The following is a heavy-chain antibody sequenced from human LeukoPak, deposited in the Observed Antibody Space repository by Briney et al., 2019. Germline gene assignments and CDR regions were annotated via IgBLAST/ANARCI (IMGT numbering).Heavy chain of an antibody. CDR3: ASYIAAAGSDAFDI. D-gene: IGHD6-13*01. Sequence: SETLSLTYSVTGGSISSYYWSWIRQPPGKGLEWIGYIYYSGSTNYNPSLKSRVTISVDTSKNQFSLKLSSVTAADTAVYYCASYIAAAGSDAFDIWGQGTMVTVSS. V-gene: IGHV4-59*01. CDR1: GGSISSYY. CDR2: IYYSGST. J-gene: IGHJ3*02.